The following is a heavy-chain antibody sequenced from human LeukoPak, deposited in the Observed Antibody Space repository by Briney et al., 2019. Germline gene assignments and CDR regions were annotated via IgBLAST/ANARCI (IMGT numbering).Heavy chain of an antibody. J-gene: IGHJ3*02. CDR3: ARDLPHRSLAVAGTSAFDI. D-gene: IGHD6-19*01. Sequence: ASVKVSCKASGYTFTSYAMNWVRQAPGQGLEWMGWINTNTGNPTYAQDFTGRFVFSLDTSVSSAYLQISSLKAEDTAVYYCARDLPHRSLAVAGTSAFDIWGQGTMVTVSS. V-gene: IGHV7-4-1*02. CDR2: INTNTGNP. CDR1: GYTFTSYA.